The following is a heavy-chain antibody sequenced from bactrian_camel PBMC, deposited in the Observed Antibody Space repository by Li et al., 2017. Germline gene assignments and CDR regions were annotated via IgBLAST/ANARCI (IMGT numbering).Heavy chain of an antibody. CDR1: GYTLTPYC. D-gene: IGHD3*01. V-gene: IGHV3S53*01. Sequence: QVQLVESGGGSVQAGGSLRLSCAASGYTLTPYCMAWFRQAPGKEREGIAAIDRDGSMMYADSVKGRFTISQDTGKNTVYLQMNNLKPEDTAKYYCAADVGRDCYSGSWSAALKFGYWARGTQVTVST. CDR3: AADVGRDCYSGSWSAALKFGY. CDR2: IDRDGSM. J-gene: IGHJ4*01.